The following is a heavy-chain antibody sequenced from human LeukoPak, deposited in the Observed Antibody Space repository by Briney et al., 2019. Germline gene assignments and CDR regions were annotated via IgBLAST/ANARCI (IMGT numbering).Heavy chain of an antibody. V-gene: IGHV4-34*01. Sequence: PSETLSLTCGVYGGSFSGDYWSWVRQPPGKGLEWIGEINHSGSASYNPSLKSRVTISVDTSKIQFSLKLSSVTGTDTAVYYCARMRDNWIVCVFDIWGQGTMVTVSS. CDR1: GGSFSGDY. J-gene: IGHJ3*02. CDR2: INHSGSA. CDR3: ARMRDNWIVCVFDI. D-gene: IGHD1-1*01.